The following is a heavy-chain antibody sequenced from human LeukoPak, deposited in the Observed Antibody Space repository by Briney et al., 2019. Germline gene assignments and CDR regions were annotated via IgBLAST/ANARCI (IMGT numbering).Heavy chain of an antibody. J-gene: IGHJ4*02. V-gene: IGHV1-18*01. D-gene: IGHD2-2*01. CDR2: ISAYNCNT. CDR3: ARVRVLYCSSTSCYLAY. CDR1: GYTYTSYG. Sequence: ASVTVSCKASGYTYTSYGISWVRQAPGQGLEWMGWISAYNCNTNCAQKLQGRVTETTDPPTSTDYKELRSLTSDDTAVYYCARVRVLYCSSTSCYLAYWGQGTLVTVCS.